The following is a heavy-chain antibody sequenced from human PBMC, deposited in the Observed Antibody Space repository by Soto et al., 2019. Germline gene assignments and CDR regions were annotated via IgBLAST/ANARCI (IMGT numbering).Heavy chain of an antibody. V-gene: IGHV3-21*01. J-gene: IGHJ4*02. CDR3: ASGVFGLVSPVIGGY. D-gene: IGHD3-3*01. Sequence: GSLRLSCAASGFTFSSYSMNWVRQAPGKGLEWVSSISRTSNYIYYTDSVKGRFTISRDNAKNSIYLQMNSLRAEDTATYYCASGVFGLVSPVIGGYWGQGTLVTVSS. CDR1: GFTFSSYS. CDR2: ISRTSNYI.